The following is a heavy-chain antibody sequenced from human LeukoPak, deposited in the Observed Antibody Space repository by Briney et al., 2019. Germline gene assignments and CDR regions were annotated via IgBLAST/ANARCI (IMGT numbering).Heavy chain of an antibody. CDR1: GYSISSGYY. Sequence: PSETLSLTCTVSGYSISSGYYWGWIRQPPGKGLEWIGSIYHSGSTYYNPSLKSRVTISVDTSKNQFSLKLSSVTAADTAVYYCASSGLGADSSGTDAFDIWGQGTMVTVSS. CDR2: IYHSGST. CDR3: ASSGLGADSSGTDAFDI. V-gene: IGHV4-38-2*02. D-gene: IGHD3-22*01. J-gene: IGHJ3*02.